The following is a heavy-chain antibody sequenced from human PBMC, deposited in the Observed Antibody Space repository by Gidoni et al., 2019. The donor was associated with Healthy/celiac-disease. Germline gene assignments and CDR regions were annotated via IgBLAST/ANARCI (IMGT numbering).Heavy chain of an antibody. CDR1: AFTFSRYW. CDR3: ARVRSGTLEPFDY. CDR2: IKQDGSEK. J-gene: IGHJ4*02. Sequence: EVQLVESGGGLVQPGGSLRLSCAASAFTFSRYWMSWVRQAPGKGLEWVADIKQDGSEKYYVDSVKGRFTISRDNAKNSLYLQMNSLRAEDTAVYYCARVRSGTLEPFDYWGQGALVTVSS. V-gene: IGHV3-7*03. D-gene: IGHD1-1*01.